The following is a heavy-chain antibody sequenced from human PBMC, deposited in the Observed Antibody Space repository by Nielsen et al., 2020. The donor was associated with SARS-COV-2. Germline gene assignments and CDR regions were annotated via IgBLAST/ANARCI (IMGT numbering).Heavy chain of an antibody. J-gene: IGHJ5*02. Sequence: SETLSLTCAVSGGSISSSNWWSWIRQPPGKGLEWLGHIYYSGSTYYNPSLKSRVTISVDTSKNQFSLKLSSVTAADTAVYYCARHLFPEVTIFGVVIGNNWFDPWGQGTLVTVSS. D-gene: IGHD3-3*01. CDR3: ARHLFPEVTIFGVVIGNNWFDP. CDR2: IYYSGST. CDR1: GGSISSSNW. V-gene: IGHV4-4*02.